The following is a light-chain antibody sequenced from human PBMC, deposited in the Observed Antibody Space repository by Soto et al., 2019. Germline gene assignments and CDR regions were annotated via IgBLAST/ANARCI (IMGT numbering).Light chain of an antibody. CDR1: QDISNY. J-gene: IGKJ4*01. V-gene: IGKV1-33*01. CDR2: DAS. CDR3: QQYDNLPLT. Sequence: DIQMTQSPSSLSASVGDRVTITCQASQDISNYLNWYQQKPGKAPKLLIYDASNLETGVPSRFSGSGSGTDFTFTISSLQPADIATYYCQQYDNLPLTFGGGTKV.